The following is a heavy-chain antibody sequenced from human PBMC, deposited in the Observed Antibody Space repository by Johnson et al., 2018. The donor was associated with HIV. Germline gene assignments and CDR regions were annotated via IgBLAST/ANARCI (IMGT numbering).Heavy chain of an antibody. CDR1: GFTFSDYY. CDR2: ISSSGSTI. J-gene: IGHJ3*02. V-gene: IGHV3-11*04. Sequence: QVQLVESGGGLVKPGGSLRLSCAASGFTFSDYYMSWIRLAPGKGLECVSYISSSGSTIYYADSVKGRFTISRDNSKNTLYLQMNSLRAEDTAVYYCARDAGQWLDDAFDIWGQGTMVTVSS. D-gene: IGHD6-19*01. CDR3: ARDAGQWLDDAFDI.